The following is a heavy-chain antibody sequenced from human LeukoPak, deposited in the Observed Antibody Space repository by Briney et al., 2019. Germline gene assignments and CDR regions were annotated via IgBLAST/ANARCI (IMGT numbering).Heavy chain of an antibody. Sequence: GGSLRLACAASGFTFSSYSMNWVRQAPGKGLEWVSSISSSSSYIYYADSVKGRFTISRDNAKNSLYLQMNSLRAEDTAVYYCARDSTIAADNWFDPWGQGNLVTVSS. CDR1: GFTFSSYS. CDR3: ARDSTIAADNWFDP. D-gene: IGHD6-13*01. CDR2: ISSSSSYI. V-gene: IGHV3-21*01. J-gene: IGHJ5*02.